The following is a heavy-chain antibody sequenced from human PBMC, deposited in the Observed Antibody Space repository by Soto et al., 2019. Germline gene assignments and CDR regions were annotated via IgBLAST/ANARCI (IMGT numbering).Heavy chain of an antibody. D-gene: IGHD2-15*01. CDR1: GGSISSGGYS. Sequence: SETLSLTCAVSGGSISSGGYSWSWIRQPPGKGLEWIGYIYHSGSTYYNPSLKSRVTISVDRSKNQFSLKLSSVTAADTAVYYCAALPRITRAFDIWGQGTMVTVSS. CDR3: AALPRITRAFDI. J-gene: IGHJ3*02. CDR2: IYHSGST. V-gene: IGHV4-30-2*01.